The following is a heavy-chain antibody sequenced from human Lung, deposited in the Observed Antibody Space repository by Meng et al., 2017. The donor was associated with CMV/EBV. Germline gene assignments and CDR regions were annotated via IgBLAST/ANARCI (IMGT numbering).Heavy chain of an antibody. Sequence: LSLTXAAPGFTFSSYGMYWVRQAPGKGLEWVAFIRYDGSNKYYADPVKGRFTISRDNSKNTLYLQMNSLRAEDTAVYYCAKGSGDGYNFAGTLDYWGQGTLVTVSS. V-gene: IGHV3-30*02. CDR3: AKGSGDGYNFAGTLDY. CDR2: IRYDGSNK. D-gene: IGHD5-24*01. CDR1: GFTFSSYG. J-gene: IGHJ4*02.